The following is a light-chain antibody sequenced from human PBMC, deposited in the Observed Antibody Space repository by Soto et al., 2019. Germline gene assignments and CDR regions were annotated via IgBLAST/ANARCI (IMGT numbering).Light chain of an antibody. CDR3: SSYTTSDTWV. CDR1: SSDIGAYNH. Sequence: QSALTQPASVSGSPGQSITISCTGTSSDIGAYNHVSWYQQYLGKAPTLMIYEVTNRPSGVSSRFSGSKSGNTASLTISGLQAEDEGDYYCSSYTTSDTWVFGGGAKLTVL. V-gene: IGLV2-14*01. CDR2: EVT. J-gene: IGLJ3*02.